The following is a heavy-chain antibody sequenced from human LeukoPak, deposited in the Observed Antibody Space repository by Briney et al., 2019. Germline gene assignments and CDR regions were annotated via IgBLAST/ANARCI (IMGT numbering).Heavy chain of an antibody. V-gene: IGHV1-69*04. CDR1: GYTFTSYG. Sequence: SVKVSCKASGYTFTSYGISWVRQAPGQGLEWMGRIIPILGIANYAQKFQGRVTITADKSTSTAYMELSSLRSEDTAVYYCARALTSGSYSSFDYWGQGTLVTVSS. D-gene: IGHD1-26*01. J-gene: IGHJ4*02. CDR2: IIPILGIA. CDR3: ARALTSGSYSSFDY.